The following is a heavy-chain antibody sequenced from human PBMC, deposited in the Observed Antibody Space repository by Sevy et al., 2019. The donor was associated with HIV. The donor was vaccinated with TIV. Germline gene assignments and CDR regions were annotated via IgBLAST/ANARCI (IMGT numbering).Heavy chain of an antibody. CDR1: GFTFSRSG. D-gene: IGHD4-17*01. J-gene: IGHJ3*01. Sequence: GGSLRLSCAATGFTFSRSGMHWVRQAPGKGLEWVSFTRYDGTTKNYADSVKGRFTISRDNSKNTLYLQMNSLRVDDTAVSYCAKMGSTTVTTSDAFDLWGQGTMVTVSS. CDR3: AKMGSTTVTTSDAFDL. V-gene: IGHV3-30*02. CDR2: TRYDGTTK.